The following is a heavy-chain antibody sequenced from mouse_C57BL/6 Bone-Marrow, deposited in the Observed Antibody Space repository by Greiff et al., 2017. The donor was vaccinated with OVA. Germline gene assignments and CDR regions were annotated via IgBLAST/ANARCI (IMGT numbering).Heavy chain of an antibody. CDR2: INPGSGGT. CDR1: GYAFTNYL. V-gene: IGHV1-54*01. CDR3: ARSTIYFDY. J-gene: IGHJ2*01. Sequence: QVQLKQSGAELVRPGTSVKVSCKASGYAFTNYLIEWVKQRPGQGLEWIGVINPGSGGTNYNEKFKGKATLTADKSSSTAYMQLSSLTSEDSAVYFCARSTIYFDYWGQGTTLTVSS.